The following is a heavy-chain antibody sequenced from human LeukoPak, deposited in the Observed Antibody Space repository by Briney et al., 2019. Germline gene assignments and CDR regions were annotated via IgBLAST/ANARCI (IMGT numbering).Heavy chain of an antibody. V-gene: IGHV3-53*01. CDR2: LYSGGDT. D-gene: IGHD3-10*01. CDR1: GFSVGTKY. CDR3: ARVGDHYHWNFDL. Sequence: GGSLRLSCAASGFSVGTKYMNWVRQAPGKGLEWISILYSGGDTYYADSVKGRFTISRDNSRNTLSLQMNSMRVEDTAVYYCARVGDHYHWNFDLWGRGTLVTVSS. J-gene: IGHJ2*01.